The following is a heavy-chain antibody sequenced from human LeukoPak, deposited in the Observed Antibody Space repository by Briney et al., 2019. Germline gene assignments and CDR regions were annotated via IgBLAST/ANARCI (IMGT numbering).Heavy chain of an antibody. V-gene: IGHV4-39*01. D-gene: IGHD6-13*01. Sequence: PSETLSLTCTVSGDSISSGDYYWPWVRQPPGRGLEWIGSIYYSGSTYYNPSLKSRVTISVDTSKNQLSLRLTSVTAADTAVYYCARLELAAAGNRWFDPWGQGTLVTVSS. CDR1: GDSISSGDYY. J-gene: IGHJ5*02. CDR3: ARLELAAAGNRWFDP. CDR2: IYYSGST.